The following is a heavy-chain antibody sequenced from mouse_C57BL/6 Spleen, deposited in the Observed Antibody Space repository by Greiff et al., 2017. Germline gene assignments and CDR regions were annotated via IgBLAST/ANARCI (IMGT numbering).Heavy chain of an antibody. V-gene: IGHV14-3*01. CDR1: GFNIKNTY. Sequence: EVQLQQSVAELVRPGASVKLSCTASGFNIKNTYMHWVKQRPEQGLEWIGRIDPANGNTTYDPKFQGKATITADTSSNTAFLQLSSLTSADTAIYYCARSYYYGSSPFAYWGQGTTLTVSS. D-gene: IGHD1-1*01. CDR3: ARSYYYGSSPFAY. J-gene: IGHJ2*01. CDR2: IDPANGNT.